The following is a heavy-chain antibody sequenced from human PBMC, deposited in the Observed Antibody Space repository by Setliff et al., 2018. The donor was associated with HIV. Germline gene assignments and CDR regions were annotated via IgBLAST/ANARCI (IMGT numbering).Heavy chain of an antibody. CDR2: VDPSSGST. CDR1: GYTFTSSY. J-gene: IGHJ4*02. V-gene: IGHV1-46*01. CDR3: AKVMSITMVRGALGN. Sequence: ASVKVSCKASGYTFTSSYMHWVRQAPGKGLEWMGRVDPSSGSTTYAQKFQGRVTMTRDTSTSTVYMELSSLRSEDTAVYYCAKVMSITMVRGALGNWGQGTLVTVSS. D-gene: IGHD3-10*01.